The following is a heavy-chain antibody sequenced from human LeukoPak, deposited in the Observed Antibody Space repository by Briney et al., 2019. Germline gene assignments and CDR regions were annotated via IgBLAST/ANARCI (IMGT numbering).Heavy chain of an antibody. D-gene: IGHD3-10*01. Sequence: SATLSLTCTVSGGSISSYYWSWIRQPAGKGLEWIGRIYTSGSTNYNPSLKCRVTMSVDTSKNQFSLKLSSVTAADTAVYYCARAGLWFAAMDVWGQGTTVTVSS. CDR1: GGSISSYY. J-gene: IGHJ6*02. CDR2: IYTSGST. V-gene: IGHV4-4*07. CDR3: ARAGLWFAAMDV.